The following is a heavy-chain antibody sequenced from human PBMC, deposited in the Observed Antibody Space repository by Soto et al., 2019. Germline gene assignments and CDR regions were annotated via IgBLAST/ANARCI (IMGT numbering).Heavy chain of an antibody. CDR3: AKDRAIRPGSDFDY. CDR2: ISGSGGST. J-gene: IGHJ4*02. V-gene: IGHV3-23*01. Sequence: GGSLRLSCAASGFTFSNYAMTWVRQAPGKGLEWVSAISGSGGSTYYADSVKGRFTISRDNSKNTLYLRMNSLRAEDTAVFYCAKDRAIRPGSDFDYWGQGTQVTVSS. D-gene: IGHD3-9*01. CDR1: GFTFSNYA.